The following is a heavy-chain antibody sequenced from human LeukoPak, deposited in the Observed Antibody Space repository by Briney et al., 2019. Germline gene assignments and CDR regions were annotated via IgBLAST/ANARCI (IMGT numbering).Heavy chain of an antibody. CDR2: IYYSGST. CDR3: ARDWNRYAY. CDR1: GGSISSSSYY. V-gene: IGHV4-39*07. D-gene: IGHD1-1*01. Sequence: SETLSLTCTVSGGSISSSSYYWGWIRQPPGKGLEWIGSIYYSGSTYYNPSLKSRVTISVDTSKNQFSLKLSSVTAADTAVYYCARDWNRYAYWGQGTLVTVSS. J-gene: IGHJ4*02.